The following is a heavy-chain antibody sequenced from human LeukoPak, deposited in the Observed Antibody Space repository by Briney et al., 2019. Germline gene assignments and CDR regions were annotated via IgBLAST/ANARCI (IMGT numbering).Heavy chain of an antibody. CDR2: ITGSGGIT. CDR1: GFTFSNYA. D-gene: IGHD3-9*01. CDR3: AKWGDYDVLTGYYDPDY. J-gene: IGHJ4*02. V-gene: IGHV3-23*01. Sequence: GGSLRLSCVASGFTFSNYAISWVRQAPGKGLEWVSAITGSGGITYYADSVKGRFTISRDNSKNTLYLQMNSLRAEDTAVYYCAKWGDYDVLTGYYDPDYWGQGTLVTVSS.